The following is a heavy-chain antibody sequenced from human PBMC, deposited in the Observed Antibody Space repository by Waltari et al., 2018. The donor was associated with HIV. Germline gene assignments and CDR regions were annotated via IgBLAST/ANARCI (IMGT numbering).Heavy chain of an antibody. V-gene: IGHV1-3*04. CDR3: ARGGLTYNYDYVDYYAMYV. J-gene: IGHJ6*02. CDR2: INTANGKT. CDR1: ENTFTTYT. D-gene: IGHD3-16*01. Sequence: QVQLVQSGAEVKEPGASVKVSCKAPENTFTTYTMHWVRQAPGQSLDWMGWINTANGKTKSSQKFQGRITITRDTSASTVYMEVSSLRSEDTAVYYCARGGLTYNYDYVDYYAMYVWGRGTTVTVSS.